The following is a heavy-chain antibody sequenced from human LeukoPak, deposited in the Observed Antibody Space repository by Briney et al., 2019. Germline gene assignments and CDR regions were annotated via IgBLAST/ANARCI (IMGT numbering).Heavy chain of an antibody. CDR3: ARRYFDY. CDR2: IKQGGSEE. V-gene: IGHV3-7*03. CDR1: GFTISSYW. Sequence: PGGSLRLSCVASGFTISSYWMHWVRQAPGKGLEWVANIKQGGSEEYYVDSVKGRFTISRDNAKNSLYLQMNSLRAEDTAVYYCARRYFDYWGQGILVTVSS. J-gene: IGHJ4*02.